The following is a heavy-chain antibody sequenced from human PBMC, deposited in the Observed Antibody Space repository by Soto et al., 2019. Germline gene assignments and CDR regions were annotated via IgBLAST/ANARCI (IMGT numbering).Heavy chain of an antibody. CDR1: GFSFTTAGVA. CDR3: AHSDGGYEIIYFDF. D-gene: IGHD5-12*01. V-gene: IGHV2-5*01. Sequence: QITLQESGPPLVKPTQTLTLTCTFSGFSFTTAGVAVDWIRQTPGGALEWLTLIYYNDDRRFSPSLKTRLTITGDTSKNQVVLSLTNVDPGDTATYFCAHSDGGYEIIYFDFWGQGIPVTVSS. CDR2: IYYNDDR. J-gene: IGHJ4*02.